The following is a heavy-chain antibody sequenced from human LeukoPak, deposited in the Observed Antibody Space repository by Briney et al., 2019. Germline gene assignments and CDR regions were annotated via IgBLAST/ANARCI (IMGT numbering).Heavy chain of an antibody. CDR1: GRSVSSGSYY. CDR2: IYYSGST. D-gene: IGHD6-19*01. V-gene: IGHV4-61*01. CDR3: ARVSSGWYDY. J-gene: IGHJ4*02. Sequence: SETLSLTCTVSGRSVSSGSYYWSWIRQPPGKGLEWIGYIYYSGSTNYNPSLKSRVTISVDTSKNQFSLKLSSVTAADTAVYYCARVSSGWYDYWGSGTLVTVSS.